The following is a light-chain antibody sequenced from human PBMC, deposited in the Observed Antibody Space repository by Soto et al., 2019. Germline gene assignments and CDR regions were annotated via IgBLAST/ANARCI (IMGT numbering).Light chain of an antibody. J-gene: IGKJ3*01. CDR1: QTVKRY. Sequence: ILMTQFPATLSLSPGESATLSSRARQTVKRYLGCYQQKPGQAPRLLIYDSSNSATGIPTRFSGSGSGSVFSLTISSLEPEDFSLYCCHYRVYGPTFGPATKVDI. V-gene: IGKV3-11*01. CDR2: DSS. CDR3: HYRVYGPT.